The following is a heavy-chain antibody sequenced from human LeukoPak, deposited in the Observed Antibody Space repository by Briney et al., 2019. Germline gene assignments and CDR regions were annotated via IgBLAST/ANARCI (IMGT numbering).Heavy chain of an antibody. Sequence: GASVKVSCKASGYTFTGYYMHWVRQAPGQGLEWMGWINPNSGGTNYAQKFQGRVTMTRDTSISTAYMELSRLRSDDTPAYYCARVYDFWSGDLDYWGQGTLVTVSS. CDR3: ARVYDFWSGDLDY. CDR1: GYTFTGYY. V-gene: IGHV1-2*02. D-gene: IGHD3-3*01. J-gene: IGHJ4*02. CDR2: INPNSGGT.